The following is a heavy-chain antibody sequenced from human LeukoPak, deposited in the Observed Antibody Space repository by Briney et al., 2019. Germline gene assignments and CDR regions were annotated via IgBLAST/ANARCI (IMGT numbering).Heavy chain of an antibody. Sequence: SETLSLTCTVSGDSISTPSYWWGWMRQSPGKGLEWIGSIAYIGITSYNPSLRSRVTISVDTSKNQFYLQLTSVTAADTAVYYCTRLPLDYSLDHWGQGTLVSVSS. D-gene: IGHD4-11*01. CDR1: GDSISTPSYW. CDR3: TRLPLDYSLDH. J-gene: IGHJ4*02. CDR2: IAYIGIT. V-gene: IGHV4-39*01.